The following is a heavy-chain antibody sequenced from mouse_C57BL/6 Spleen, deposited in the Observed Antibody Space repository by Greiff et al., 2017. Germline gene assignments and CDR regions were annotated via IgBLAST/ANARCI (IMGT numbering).Heavy chain of an antibody. V-gene: IGHV2-9*01. CDR1: GSSLTSYG. D-gene: IGHD2-3*01. Sequence: VQLQQSGPGLVAPSQSLSITCTASGSSLTSYGVDWVRQPPGKGLEWLGVIWGGGSNNYNSALMSRLSVNKDNSKSQVALKMNSLQTDDAAMYYCAKHLCGAVEYWGHGTSVTVSS. CDR3: AKHLCGAVEY. CDR2: IWGGGSN. J-gene: IGHJ4*01.